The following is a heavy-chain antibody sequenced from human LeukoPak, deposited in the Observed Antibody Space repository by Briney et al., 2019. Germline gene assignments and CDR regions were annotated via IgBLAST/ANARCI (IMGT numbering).Heavy chain of an antibody. Sequence: GASVKVSCKASGYTFTGYYMHWVRQAPGQGLEWMGWINPNSGGTNYAQKFQGRVTMTRDTSISTAYMELSRLRSDDTAVYYCASDYDSSGYYYGYFDYWGQGTLVTVSS. CDR2: INPNSGGT. J-gene: IGHJ4*02. CDR3: ASDYDSSGYYYGYFDY. CDR1: GYTFTGYY. V-gene: IGHV1-2*02. D-gene: IGHD3-22*01.